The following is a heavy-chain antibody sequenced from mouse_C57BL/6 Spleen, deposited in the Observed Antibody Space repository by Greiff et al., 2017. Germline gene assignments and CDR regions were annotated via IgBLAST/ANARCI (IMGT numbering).Heavy chain of an antibody. Sequence: QVQLQQPGTELEKPGASVKLSCKASGYTFTSYWMHWVQQRPGQGLEWIGNINPSNGGTNYNEKFKSKATLTVDKSSSTAYMQLSSLTSEDSAVYYCASSLYGTRGYFDYWGQGTTLTVSS. D-gene: IGHD1-2*01. CDR3: ASSLYGTRGYFDY. CDR1: GYTFTSYW. V-gene: IGHV1-53*01. J-gene: IGHJ2*01. CDR2: INPSNGGT.